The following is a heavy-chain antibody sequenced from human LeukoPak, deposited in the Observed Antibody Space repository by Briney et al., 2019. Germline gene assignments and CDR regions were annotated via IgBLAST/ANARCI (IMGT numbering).Heavy chain of an antibody. V-gene: IGHV3-30*02. CDR1: GVRFSGSG. D-gene: IGHD2/OR15-2a*01. CDR2: IHYDSSPK. Sequence: GGSLRLSCVASGVRFSGSGMHWVRQDPGKGLEWVTFIHYDSSPKYYADSAKGRFTISRDNYRNTVYLQMNSLRVEDTSVYYCAREGSTRQIGAFDVWSQGTMVIVSS. CDR3: AREGSTRQIGAFDV. J-gene: IGHJ3*01.